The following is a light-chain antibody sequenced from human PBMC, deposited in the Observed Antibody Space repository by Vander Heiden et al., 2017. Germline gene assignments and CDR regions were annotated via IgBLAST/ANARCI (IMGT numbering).Light chain of an antibody. Sequence: DIVMTQSPATLSVSPGERATLSCRASQSVSSNLAWYQQKPGQAPRLLIYETSTRATGIPARFSGSGSGTEFTLTVSSLQSEDFAVYYCQQYNNWPRTFGQGTKVEIK. CDR3: QQYNNWPRT. CDR1: QSVSSN. CDR2: ETS. V-gene: IGKV3-15*01. J-gene: IGKJ1*01.